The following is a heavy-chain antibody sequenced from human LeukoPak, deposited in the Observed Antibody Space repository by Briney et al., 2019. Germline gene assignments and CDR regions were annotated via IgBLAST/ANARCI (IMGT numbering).Heavy chain of an antibody. V-gene: IGHV1-18*01. D-gene: IGHD3-22*01. J-gene: IGHJ4*02. CDR2: ISAYNGNT. CDR3: AREPSTSSGYYYVGPYYFDY. CDR1: GYTFTSYG. Sequence: GASVKVSCKASGYTFTSYGISWVRQAPGQGLEWMGWISAYNGNTNYAQKLQGRVTMTTDTSTSTAYMELRSLRSDDTAVYYCAREPSTSSGYYYVGPYYFDYWGQGTLVTVSS.